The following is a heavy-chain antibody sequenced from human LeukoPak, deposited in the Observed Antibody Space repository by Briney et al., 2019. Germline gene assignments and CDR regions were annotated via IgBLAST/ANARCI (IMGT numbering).Heavy chain of an antibody. CDR3: AKDRSYSNYTYNWFDP. Sequence: GGSLRLSCAASGFTFSSYAMSWVRQAPGKGLEWVSAISGSGGSTYYADSVKGRFTISRDNSKNTLYLQMNSLRAEDTAVYYCAKDRSYSNYTYNWFDPWGQGTLVTVSS. J-gene: IGHJ5*02. D-gene: IGHD4-4*01. CDR1: GFTFSSYA. CDR2: ISGSGGST. V-gene: IGHV3-23*01.